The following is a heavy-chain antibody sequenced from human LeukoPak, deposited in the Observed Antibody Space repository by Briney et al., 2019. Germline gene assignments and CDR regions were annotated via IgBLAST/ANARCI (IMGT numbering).Heavy chain of an antibody. V-gene: IGHV3-11*04. CDR1: GFTFSDYY. Sequence: GGSLRLSCAASGFTFSDYYMSWMRQAPGKGLEWVSFISSSGSAEYYADSVKGRFTISRDNAKNLLYLQMSGLTAEDTAVYYCARDERYYDFWSGRDWGQGSLVTVSS. CDR2: ISSSGSAE. D-gene: IGHD3-3*01. CDR3: ARDERYYDFWSGRD. J-gene: IGHJ4*02.